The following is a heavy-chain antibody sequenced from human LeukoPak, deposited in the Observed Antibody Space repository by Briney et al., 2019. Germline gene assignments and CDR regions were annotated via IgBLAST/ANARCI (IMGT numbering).Heavy chain of an antibody. CDR1: GFTFTSYD. J-gene: IGHJ5*02. Sequence: ASVKVSCKASGFTFTSYDIHWVRQAPGQGLEWMGWMSPQSGDTGYAQKFQGRITITRDTAISTAYMELSSLRSEDTAVYYCARAIMNYDFLSGYYPNWLDPWGRGTLVTVSS. CDR2: MSPQSGDT. V-gene: IGHV1-8*03. D-gene: IGHD3-3*01. CDR3: ARAIMNYDFLSGYYPNWLDP.